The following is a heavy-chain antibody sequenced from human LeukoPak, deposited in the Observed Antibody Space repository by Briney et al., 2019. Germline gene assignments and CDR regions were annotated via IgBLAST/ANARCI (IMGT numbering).Heavy chain of an antibody. CDR2: ISGSGGST. D-gene: IGHD3-10*01. CDR3: AKNYYGSGSSNFDY. V-gene: IGHV3-23*01. J-gene: IGHJ4*02. CDR1: GFTFSSHS. Sequence: GGSLRLSCAASGFTFSSHSMNWVRQAPGKGLEWVSAISGSGGSTYYADSVKGRFTISRDNSKNTLYVQMNSLRAEDTAVYYCAKNYYGSGSSNFDYWGQGTLVTVSS.